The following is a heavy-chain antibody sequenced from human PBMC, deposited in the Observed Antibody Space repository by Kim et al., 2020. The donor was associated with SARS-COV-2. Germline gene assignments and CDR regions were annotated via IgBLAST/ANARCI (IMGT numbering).Heavy chain of an antibody. CDR3: ARETYYYDSSGYHAPDNFDY. D-gene: IGHD3-22*01. J-gene: IGHJ4*02. CDR1: GGSFSGYY. Sequence: SETLSLTCAVYGGSFSGYYWSWIRQPPGKGLEWIGEINHSGSTNYNPSLKSRVTISVDTSKNQFSLKLSSVTAADTAVYYCARETYYYDSSGYHAPDNFDYWGQGTLVTVSS. CDR2: INHSGST. V-gene: IGHV4-34*01.